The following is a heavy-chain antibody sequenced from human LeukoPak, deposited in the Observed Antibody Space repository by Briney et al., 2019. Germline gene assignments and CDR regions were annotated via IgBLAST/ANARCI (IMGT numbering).Heavy chain of an antibody. CDR3: ARWRAGTRDLDV. Sequence: GGSLRLSCAVSEFIVSINYMTWVRQAPGKGLEWVSLIYSRGDTKYADSVKSRFTISRDNSKNTLYLQMNSLRAEDTAVYYCARWRAGTRDLDVWGKGTTVTISS. J-gene: IGHJ6*04. D-gene: IGHD6-19*01. V-gene: IGHV3-53*01. CDR1: EFIVSINY. CDR2: IYSRGDT.